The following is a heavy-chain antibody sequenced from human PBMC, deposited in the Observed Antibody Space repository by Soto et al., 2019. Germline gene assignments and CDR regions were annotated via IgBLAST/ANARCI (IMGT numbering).Heavy chain of an antibody. Sequence: QVQLVQSGAEVKKPGASVKVSCKASGYSFSSHYIHWVRQVPGQGLEWMGVINPISGSTGYAQDFQGRVTMTSDTSTSTVYMELSSLRSEDTAVYYCARNGKIVLVPQRGLDVWGQGTTVTVSS. V-gene: IGHV1-46*01. CDR2: INPISGST. CDR3: ARNGKIVLVPQRGLDV. J-gene: IGHJ6*02. D-gene: IGHD2-21*01. CDR1: GYSFSSHY.